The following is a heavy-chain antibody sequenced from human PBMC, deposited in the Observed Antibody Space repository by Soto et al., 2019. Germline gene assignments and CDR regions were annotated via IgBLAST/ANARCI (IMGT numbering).Heavy chain of an antibody. Sequence: GGSLRLSCAASGFTFSSYGMHWVRQAPGKGLEWVAVIWYDGSNKYYADSVKGRFTISRDNSKNTLYLQMNSLRAEDTAVYYCARGGIAALHYFDYWGQGTLVTVSS. CDR2: IWYDGSNK. V-gene: IGHV3-33*01. CDR1: GFTFSSYG. J-gene: IGHJ4*02. D-gene: IGHD6-13*01. CDR3: ARGGIAALHYFDY.